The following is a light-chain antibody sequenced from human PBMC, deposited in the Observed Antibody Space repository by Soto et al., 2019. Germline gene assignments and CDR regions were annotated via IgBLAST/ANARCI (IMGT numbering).Light chain of an antibody. CDR3: QHYHIDSEA. CDR2: KAS. Sequence: DIQMTQSPSTLSGSVGDRVTITCRASQTISSWLAWYQQKPGKSPKLLIYKASPLKSGVPSRFSGSGSGTEFTLTISSLQPDDFATYYCQHYHIDSEAFGQGTKVDLK. J-gene: IGKJ1*01. CDR1: QTISSW. V-gene: IGKV1-5*03.